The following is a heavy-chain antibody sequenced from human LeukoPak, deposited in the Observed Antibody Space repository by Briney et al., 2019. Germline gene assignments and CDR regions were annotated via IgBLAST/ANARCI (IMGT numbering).Heavy chain of an antibody. D-gene: IGHD5-24*01. Sequence: SETLSLTCTVSGYSISSGYYWSWIRQPPGKGLEWIGEINHSGSTNYNPSLKSRVTISVNTSKNQFSLKLSSVTAADTAVYYCARGRDGYNLWGQGTLVTVSS. CDR3: ARGRDGYNL. J-gene: IGHJ5*02. V-gene: IGHV4-38-2*02. CDR1: GYSISSGYY. CDR2: INHSGST.